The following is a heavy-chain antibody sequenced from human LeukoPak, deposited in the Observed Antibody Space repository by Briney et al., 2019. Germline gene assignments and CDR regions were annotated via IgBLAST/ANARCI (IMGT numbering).Heavy chain of an antibody. D-gene: IGHD3-16*02. J-gene: IGHJ4*02. CDR1: GGSFSGYY. V-gene: IGHV4-34*01. CDR3: ARATWGSYRYPPHFDY. CDR2: INHSGST. Sequence: SETLSLTCAVYGGSFSGYYWSWIRQPPGKGLEWIGEINHSGSTNYNPSLKSRVTISVDTSKNQFSLKLSSLTAADTAVYYCARATWGSYRYPPHFDYWGQGTLVTVSS.